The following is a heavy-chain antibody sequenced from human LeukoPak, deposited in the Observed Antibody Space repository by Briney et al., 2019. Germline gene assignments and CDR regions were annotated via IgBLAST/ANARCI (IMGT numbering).Heavy chain of an antibody. Sequence: TGGSLRLSCAVSGITFSTSGMNWVRQAPGKGLEWISFISSGDGASINYADSLEGRFTISRDNAKNSLYLQMNSLRAEDTAVYYCARDKGRTCMDYWGQGTLVTVSS. CDR3: ARDKGRTCMDY. V-gene: IGHV3-48*01. CDR2: ISSGDGASI. J-gene: IGHJ4*02. D-gene: IGHD2-8*01. CDR1: GITFSTSG.